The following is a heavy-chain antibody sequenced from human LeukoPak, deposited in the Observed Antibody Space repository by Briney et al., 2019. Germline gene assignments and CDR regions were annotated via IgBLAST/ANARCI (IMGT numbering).Heavy chain of an antibody. Sequence: PGGSLRLSCVASGFTFSSYWMSWVRQAPGEGLEWVANIKQDGTEKNYVDSLKGRFTISRGNAKNSLYLQMNSLRAEDTAVYYCARERGSGSYHPFDPWGQGTLATVSS. J-gene: IGHJ5*02. D-gene: IGHD3-10*01. V-gene: IGHV3-7*01. CDR1: GFTFSSYW. CDR3: ARERGSGSYHPFDP. CDR2: IKQDGTEK.